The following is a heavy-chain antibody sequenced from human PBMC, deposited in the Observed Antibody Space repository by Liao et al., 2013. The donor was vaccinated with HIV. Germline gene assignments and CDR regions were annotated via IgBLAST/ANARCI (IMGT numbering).Heavy chain of an antibody. J-gene: IGHJ5*02. CDR2: IYYTGST. V-gene: IGHV4-30-4*08. CDR3: ARDDFWTDRFFGA. CDR1: GDPISSGDYY. Sequence: QVQLQESGPGLVKPSQTLSLTCTVSGDPISSGDYYWNWIRQPPGKGLEWIGYIYYTGSTYNNPSLTSRVSISVDTSKNQFSLRLRYVTAADTAVYYCARDDFWTDRFFGAWGQGIPVIVSS. D-gene: IGHD3/OR15-3a*01.